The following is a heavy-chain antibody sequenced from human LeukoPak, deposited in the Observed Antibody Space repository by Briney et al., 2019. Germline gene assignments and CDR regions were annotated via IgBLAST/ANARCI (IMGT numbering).Heavy chain of an antibody. CDR2: VYQDGTEK. CDR3: VRGAWYFQY. Sequence: PGGSLRLSCGASVFTSSGSQMTWVRQAPGKGLEWVATVYQDGTEKHFLDSVEGRFTISRDNAKKSVYLQMSSLRPEDTAVYFCVRGAWYFQYWGQGTLVTVSS. J-gene: IGHJ4*02. CDR1: VFTSSGSQ. V-gene: IGHV3-7*04. D-gene: IGHD3-16*01.